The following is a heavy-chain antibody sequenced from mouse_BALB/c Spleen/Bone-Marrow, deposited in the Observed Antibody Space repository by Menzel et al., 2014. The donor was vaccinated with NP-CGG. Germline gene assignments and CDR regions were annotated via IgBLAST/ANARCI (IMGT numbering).Heavy chain of an antibody. D-gene: IGHD1-1*01. CDR2: IRNKANGYTT. Sequence: EVKLMESGGGLVQPGGSLRLSCATSGFTFTDYYMSWVRQPPGKALEWLGFIRNKANGYTTEYSASVKGRFTISRDNSQSIPYLQMNTLRAEDSATYYCARDRGGLLHDYWGQGATLTVSS. V-gene: IGHV7-3*02. CDR3: ARDRGGLLHDY. J-gene: IGHJ2*01. CDR1: GFTFTDYY.